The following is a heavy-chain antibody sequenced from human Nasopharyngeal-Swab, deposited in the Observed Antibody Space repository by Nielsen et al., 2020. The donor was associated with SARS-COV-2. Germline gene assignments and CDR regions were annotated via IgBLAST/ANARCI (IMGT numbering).Heavy chain of an antibody. CDR1: GGSISSYD. D-gene: IGHD1-14*01. Sequence: SETLSLTCTVSGGSISSYDWSWIRQPPGKGLEWIGYIYYSGSTNYNPSLKSRVTISVDTSKNQFSLKLSSVTAADTAVYYCARVTTPAYYYYMDVWGKGTTVTVSS. CDR2: IYYSGST. CDR3: ARVTTPAYYYYMDV. V-gene: IGHV4-59*01. J-gene: IGHJ6*03.